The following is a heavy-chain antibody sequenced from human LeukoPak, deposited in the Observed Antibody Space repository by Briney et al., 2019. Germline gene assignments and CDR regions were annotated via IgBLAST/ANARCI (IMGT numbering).Heavy chain of an antibody. Sequence: SETLSLTCTVSGGSISSSSFYWGWIRQPPGKGLEWIGYIYHSGSTYYNPSLKSRVTISVDRSKNQFSLKLSSVTAADTAVYYCARVSSSSIYWGQGTLVTVSS. J-gene: IGHJ4*02. CDR2: IYHSGST. D-gene: IGHD6-13*01. CDR1: GGSISSSSFY. V-gene: IGHV4-39*07. CDR3: ARVSSSSIY.